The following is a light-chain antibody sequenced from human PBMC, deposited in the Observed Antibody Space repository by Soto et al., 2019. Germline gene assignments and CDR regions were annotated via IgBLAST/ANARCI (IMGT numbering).Light chain of an antibody. CDR1: QSVSSSF. J-gene: IGKJ5*01. CDR3: QQYANLPIT. Sequence: EVGLTQSQGTLSLSPGERATLFCMDSQSVSSSFLAWYKQKTGQAPSLLIYGATTRAAGIPDRFSGSGSGTDFTLSLSRLEPEDFAVYYCQQYANLPITFGQGTLLDIE. V-gene: IGKV3-20*01. CDR2: GAT.